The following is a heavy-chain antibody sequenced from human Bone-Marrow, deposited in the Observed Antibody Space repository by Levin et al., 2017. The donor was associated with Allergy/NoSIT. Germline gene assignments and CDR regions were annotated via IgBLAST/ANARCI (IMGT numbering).Heavy chain of an antibody. Sequence: SQTLSLTCPVSGGSISSYYWSWIRQSPGKGLEWIGYVYYNGNTNYFPYLRDRVTISVDTSKNQFSLKLTSVTAADTAVYYCARSASYITAPDVWGKGTTVTVSS. CDR2: VYYNGNT. CDR3: ARSASYITAPDV. J-gene: IGHJ6*04. CDR1: GGSISSYY. D-gene: IGHD6-13*01. V-gene: IGHV4-59*01.